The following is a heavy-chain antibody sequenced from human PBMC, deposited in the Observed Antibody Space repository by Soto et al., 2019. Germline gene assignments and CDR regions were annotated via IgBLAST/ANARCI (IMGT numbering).Heavy chain of an antibody. V-gene: IGHV4-59*01. J-gene: IGHJ6*02. CDR1: GGSISSYY. CDR2: IYYSGST. D-gene: IGHD6-6*01. CDR3: ARDTSIAARRSFGDYYGMDV. Sequence: PSETLSLTCTVSGGSISSYYWSWIRQPPGKGLEWIGYIYYSGSTNYNPSLKSRVTISVDTSKNQFSLKLSSVTAADTAVYYCARDTSIAARRSFGDYYGMDVWGQGTTVTSP.